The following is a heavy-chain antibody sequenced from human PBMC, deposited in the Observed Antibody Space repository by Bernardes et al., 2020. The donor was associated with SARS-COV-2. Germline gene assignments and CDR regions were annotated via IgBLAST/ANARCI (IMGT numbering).Heavy chain of an antibody. J-gene: IGHJ6*03. CDR2: IYTSGST. V-gene: IGHV4-4*07. Sequence: SETLSLTCTVSGGSISSYYWSWIRQPAGKGLEWIGRIYTSGSTNYNPSLKSRVTMSVDTSKNQFSLKLSSVTAADTAVYYCARATRYCSSTSCYINYYYMDVWGKGTTVTVSS. CDR3: ARATRYCSSTSCYINYYYMDV. D-gene: IGHD2-2*01. CDR1: GGSISSYY.